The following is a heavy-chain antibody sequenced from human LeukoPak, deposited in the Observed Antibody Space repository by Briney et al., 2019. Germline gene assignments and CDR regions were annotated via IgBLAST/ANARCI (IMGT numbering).Heavy chain of an antibody. V-gene: IGHV4-31*03. J-gene: IGHJ3*01. CDR3: ARDYFDSSAYYYGKGFND. CDR1: GDSISSGGHY. D-gene: IGHD3-22*01. Sequence: SETLSLTCTVSGDSISSGGHYWSRIRQNAGKGLEWIGYIYPSGTTYYNPSLRGRLTISVDTSKNQFSLRLTSVTAADTAVYYCARDYFDSSAYYYGKGFNDWGQGTMVTVSS. CDR2: IYPSGTT.